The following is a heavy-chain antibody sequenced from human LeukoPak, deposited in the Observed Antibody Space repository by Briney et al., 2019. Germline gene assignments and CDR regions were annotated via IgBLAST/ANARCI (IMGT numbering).Heavy chain of an antibody. CDR1: GYSISRGYY. J-gene: IGHJ4*02. Sequence: SETLSLTCAVAGYSISRGYYGGGFGHPPGKELEWIGDIYLSGSAYYNSSLKSRVTISVDTSKNQFSLKLSSVTAADTGVYYCARGWHDSSGYYSDHWGQGTLATVSS. V-gene: IGHV4-38-2*01. D-gene: IGHD3-22*01. CDR3: ARGWHDSSGYYSDH. CDR2: IYLSGSA.